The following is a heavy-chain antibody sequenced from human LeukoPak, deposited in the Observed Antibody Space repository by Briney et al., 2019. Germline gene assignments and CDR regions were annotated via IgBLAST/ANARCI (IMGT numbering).Heavy chain of an antibody. CDR1: GGSFSGYY. CDR2: INHSGST. D-gene: IGHD6-6*01. CDR3: ARGPAARLLGFDY. J-gene: IGHJ4*02. Sequence: PSETLSLTCAVYGGSFSGYYWSWIRQPPGKGLEWIGEINHSGSTNYNPSLKSRVTISVDTSKNQFSLKLSSVTAADTAVYYCARGPAARLLGFDYWGQGTLVTVSS. V-gene: IGHV4-34*01.